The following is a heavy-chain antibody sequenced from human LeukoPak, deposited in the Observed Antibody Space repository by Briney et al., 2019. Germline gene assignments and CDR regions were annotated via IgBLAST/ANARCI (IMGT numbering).Heavy chain of an antibody. Sequence: SETLSLTCAVYGGSLSGYYWNWIRQSPEKGLEWIGEISYSGSSSYNPSLESRVSISIDTSKNQFSLRLSSVTAADTAVYYCATAPFGSGAFDIWGQGTMVTVSS. CDR3: ATAPFGSGAFDI. D-gene: IGHD3-10*01. CDR2: ISYSGSS. J-gene: IGHJ3*02. V-gene: IGHV4-34*01. CDR1: GGSLSGYY.